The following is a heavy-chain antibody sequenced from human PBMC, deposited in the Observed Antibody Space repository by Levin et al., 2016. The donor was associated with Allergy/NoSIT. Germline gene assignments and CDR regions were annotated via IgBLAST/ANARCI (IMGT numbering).Heavy chain of an antibody. V-gene: IGHV4-31*03. CDR1: GGSISSGGYY. Sequence: SETLSLTCTVSGGSISSGGYYWSWIRQHPGKGLEWIGYIYYSGSTYYNPSLKSRVTISVDTSKNQFSLKLSSVTAADTAVYYCARGVWRYGDSPDWYFDLWGRGTLVTVSS. CDR3: ARGVWRYGDSPDWYFDL. D-gene: IGHD4-17*01. CDR2: IYYSGST. J-gene: IGHJ2*01.